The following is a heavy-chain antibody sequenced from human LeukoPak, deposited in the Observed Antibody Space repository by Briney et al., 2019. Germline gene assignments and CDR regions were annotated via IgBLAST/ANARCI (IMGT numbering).Heavy chain of an antibody. D-gene: IGHD4-11*01. V-gene: IGHV1-24*01. CDR2: FDPEDGET. CDR1: GYTLTELS. CDR3: ATLATDTDYIANWFDP. J-gene: IGHJ5*02. Sequence: ASVKVSCKVSGYTLTELSMHWVRQAPGKGLEWTGAFDPEDGETIYAQKFQGRVTMTEDTSTDTAYMELSSLRSEDTAVYYCATLATDTDYIANWFDPWGQGTLVTVSS.